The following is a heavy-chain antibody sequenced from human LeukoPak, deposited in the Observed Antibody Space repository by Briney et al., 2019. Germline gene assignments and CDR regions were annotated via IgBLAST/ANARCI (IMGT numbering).Heavy chain of an antibody. J-gene: IGHJ3*02. Sequence: ASVKVSCKASGGTFSSYAISWVRQAPGQGLEWMGGIIPIFGTANYAQKFQGRVTITADKSTSTAYMELSSLRSEDTAVYYCARHFYDRSGYYYDAFDIWGQGTMVTVSS. V-gene: IGHV1-69*06. CDR2: IIPIFGTA. CDR3: ARHFYDRSGYYYDAFDI. CDR1: GGTFSSYA. D-gene: IGHD3-22*01.